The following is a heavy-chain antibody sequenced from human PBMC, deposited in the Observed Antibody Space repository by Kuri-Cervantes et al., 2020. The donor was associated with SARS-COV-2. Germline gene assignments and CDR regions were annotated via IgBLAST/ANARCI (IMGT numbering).Heavy chain of an antibody. J-gene: IGHJ4*02. D-gene: IGHD3-3*01. CDR2: INHSGST. Sequence: SQTLSLTCAVYGGSFSGYYWSWIRQPPGKGLEWIGEINHSGSTNYNPSLKSRVTISVDTSKNQFSLKLNSVTAADTAVYYCATRFLEWDYWGQGTLVTVSS. V-gene: IGHV4-34*01. CDR3: ATRFLEWDY. CDR1: GGSFSGYY.